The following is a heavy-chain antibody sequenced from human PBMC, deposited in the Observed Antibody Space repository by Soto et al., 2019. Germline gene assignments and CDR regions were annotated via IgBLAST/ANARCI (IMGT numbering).Heavy chain of an antibody. CDR3: ARAGTYYDSSGYFPY. Sequence: EVQLVESGGGLIQPGGSLRLSCAASGFTVSSHYMSWVRQAPGKGLEWVSVIYSGGSTYYADSVKGRFTISRDNSKNTLYLQMNSLRAEDTAVYYCARAGTYYDSSGYFPYWGQGTLVTVSS. D-gene: IGHD3-22*01. CDR1: GFTVSSHY. V-gene: IGHV3-53*01. J-gene: IGHJ4*02. CDR2: IYSGGST.